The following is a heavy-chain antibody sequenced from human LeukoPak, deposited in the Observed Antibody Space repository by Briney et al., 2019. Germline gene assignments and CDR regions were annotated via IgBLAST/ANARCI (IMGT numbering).Heavy chain of an antibody. Sequence: GGSLRLSCAASGFTFSSYSMNWVRQAPGKGLEWVSSISSSSYIYYADSVKGRFTISRDNAKNSLYLQMNSLRAEDTAVYYCARAGLGATTDYFDYWGQGTLVTVSS. CDR3: ARAGLGATTDYFDY. J-gene: IGHJ4*02. CDR1: GFTFSSYS. CDR2: ISSSSYI. V-gene: IGHV3-21*01. D-gene: IGHD1-26*01.